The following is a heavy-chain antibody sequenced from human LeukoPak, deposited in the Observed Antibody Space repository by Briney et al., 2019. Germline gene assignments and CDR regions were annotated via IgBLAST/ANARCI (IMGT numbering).Heavy chain of an antibody. CDR3: ARDVYIGAPGGYFDY. J-gene: IGHJ4*02. CDR2: IYYSGST. D-gene: IGHD3-10*01. Sequence: SETLSLTCTVSGGSMSSGTYYWSWIRQPPGKGLEWIGYIYYSGSTNYNPSLKSRVTISVDTSKNQFSLKLSSVTAADTAVYYCARDVYIGAPGGYFDYWGQGTLVTVSS. V-gene: IGHV4-61*01. CDR1: GGSMSSGTYY.